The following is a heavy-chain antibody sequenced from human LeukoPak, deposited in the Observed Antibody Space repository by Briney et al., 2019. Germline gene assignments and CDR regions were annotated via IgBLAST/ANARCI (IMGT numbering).Heavy chain of an antibody. V-gene: IGHV3-23*01. D-gene: IGHD3-22*01. Sequence: PGGTLRLSCAASGFTFSSYGMSWVRQAPGKGLEWVSAISGSGGSTYYADSVKGRFTISRDNSKNTLYLQMNSLRAEDTAVYYCAKDYYDSPPPYYYMDVWGKGTTVTVSS. CDR1: GFTFSSYG. CDR2: ISGSGGST. J-gene: IGHJ6*03. CDR3: AKDYYDSPPPYYYMDV.